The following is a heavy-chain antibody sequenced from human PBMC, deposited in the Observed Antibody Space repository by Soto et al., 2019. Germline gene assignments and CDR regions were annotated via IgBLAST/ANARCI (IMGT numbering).Heavy chain of an antibody. CDR1: GFMCSNHG. CDR2: IWSDGNNR. Sequence: GGSLRLSCGVSGFMCSNHGMHWVRQAPGKGLEWVAVIWSDGNNRYYADSVKGRFTISRDNSKNTVYLQMNSLRAEDTAVYYCVRGDNWNDEASDYWGQGTLVTVSS. D-gene: IGHD1-1*01. V-gene: IGHV3-33*08. CDR3: VRGDNWNDEASDY. J-gene: IGHJ4*02.